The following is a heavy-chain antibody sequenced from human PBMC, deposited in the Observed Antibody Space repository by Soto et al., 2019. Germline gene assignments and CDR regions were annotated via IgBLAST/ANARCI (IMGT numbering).Heavy chain of an antibody. J-gene: IGHJ6*02. D-gene: IGHD6-19*01. CDR2: INHSGST. Sequence: SETLSLTCAVYGGSFSGYYWSWIRQPPGKGLEWIGEINHSGSTNYSPSLKGRVTISVDTSKNQFSLKLSSVTAADTAVYYCARGLSSSGWAYYYYYYGMDVWGQGTTVTVSS. V-gene: IGHV4-34*01. CDR3: ARGLSSSGWAYYYYYYGMDV. CDR1: GGSFSGYY.